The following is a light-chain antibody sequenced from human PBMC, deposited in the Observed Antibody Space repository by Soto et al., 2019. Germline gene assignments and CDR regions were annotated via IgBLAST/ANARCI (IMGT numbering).Light chain of an antibody. CDR1: RIGSKS. Sequence: SYELTQPPSVSVAPGQTARITCGGNRIGSKSVHWFQQKPGQAPVLVVHDDSDRPSGIPERFSGSNSGGTATLTISRVEAGDEADYYCSSYTDNNNLVFGTGTKLTVL. J-gene: IGLJ1*01. CDR2: DDS. V-gene: IGLV3-21*02. CDR3: SSYTDNNNLV.